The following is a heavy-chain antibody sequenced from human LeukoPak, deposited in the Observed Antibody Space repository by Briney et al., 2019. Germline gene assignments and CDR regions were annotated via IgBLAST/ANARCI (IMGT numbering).Heavy chain of an antibody. V-gene: IGHV4-34*01. D-gene: IGHD3-10*01. J-gene: IGHJ4*02. Sequence: SETLSLTCAVYGGSLTGYYWSWIPQPPRKGLEWIGEINHSGSTNYNPSLKSRVTISVDTSKNQFSLKLSSVTAADTAVYYCARHPKWFGELYHDYWGQGTLVTVSS. CDR1: GGSLTGYY. CDR3: ARHPKWFGELYHDY. CDR2: INHSGST.